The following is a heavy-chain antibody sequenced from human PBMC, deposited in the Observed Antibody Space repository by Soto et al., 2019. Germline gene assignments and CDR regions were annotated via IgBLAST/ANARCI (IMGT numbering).Heavy chain of an antibody. J-gene: IGHJ5*02. V-gene: IGHV4-59*01. D-gene: IGHD6-19*01. CDR2: IYSSRST. CDR3: SRTGGWTGGYNWFDP. Sequence: LSLTCTGSGGSISRYYWSWIRQPPGKGLECIGYIYSSRSTNYNPSLKSRVTISVDTSKKQFSPKLNSVTVADTAVYYCSRTGGWTGGYNWFDPWGQGTMVTVSS. CDR1: GGSISRYY.